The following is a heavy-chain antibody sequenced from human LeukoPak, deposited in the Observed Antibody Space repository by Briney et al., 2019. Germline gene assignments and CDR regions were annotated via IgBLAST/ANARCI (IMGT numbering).Heavy chain of an antibody. V-gene: IGHV3-21*01. D-gene: IGHD3-22*01. J-gene: IGHJ1*01. Sequence: PGGSLRLSCAASGFTFSSYSMNWVRRAPRKGLEWVSSIRSSSSYIYYADSVKGRFTISRDNAKNSLYLQMNSLRGEDTAVYYCARSDPQYYYDSSGYSYPLEFFQHWGQGTLVTVSS. CDR3: ARSDPQYYYDSSGYSYPLEFFQH. CDR2: IRSSSSYI. CDR1: GFTFSSYS.